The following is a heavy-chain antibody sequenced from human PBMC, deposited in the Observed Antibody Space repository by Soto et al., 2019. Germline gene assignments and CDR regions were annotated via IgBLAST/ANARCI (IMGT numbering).Heavy chain of an antibody. D-gene: IGHD1-26*01. J-gene: IGHJ1*01. V-gene: IGHV3-74*01. CDR1: GFTSSGYW. Sequence: EVQLVESGGGLVQPGGSLRLSCAVSGFTSSGYWMHWVRQVPGKGLVWVSRINTAGSSTSYADSVEGRFTISRDNTKNTLYLQMDSLRADDTAVYYCASSILSGRSRIGYWGQGTLVTVSS. CDR3: ASSILSGRSRIGY. CDR2: INTAGSST.